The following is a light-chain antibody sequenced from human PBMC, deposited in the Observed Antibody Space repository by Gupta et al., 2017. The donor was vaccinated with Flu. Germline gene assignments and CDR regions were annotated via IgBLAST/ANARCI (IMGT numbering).Light chain of an antibody. CDR2: AAS. CDR3: QQSNSTPPD. CDR1: QSISSY. Sequence: DIQMTQSPSSLSASVGDRVTITCRTSQSISSYFNWYQQKREKAPKLLIYAASSLQSGVTSRFSGSGSGTDFTITISSLQPEDFASYCCQQSNSTPPDFGQGTKLEIK. J-gene: IGKJ2*01. V-gene: IGKV1-39*01.